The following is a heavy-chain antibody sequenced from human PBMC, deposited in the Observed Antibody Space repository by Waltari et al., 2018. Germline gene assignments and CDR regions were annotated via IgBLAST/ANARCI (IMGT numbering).Heavy chain of an antibody. CDR3: ASPPRGSSYGSYDY. Sequence: QMQLQESGPGLVKPSETLSLTCTVSGGFTSTEPYWAWCRQPPGGGLEWIGSVYYTGTTYYHPSLKSRVTIFVDTSKNQFSLNLNSVTAADTAVYYCASPPRGSSYGSYDYWGQGTLVTVSS. J-gene: IGHJ4*02. V-gene: IGHV4-39*01. CDR1: GGFTSTEPY. CDR2: VYYTGTT. D-gene: IGHD5-18*01.